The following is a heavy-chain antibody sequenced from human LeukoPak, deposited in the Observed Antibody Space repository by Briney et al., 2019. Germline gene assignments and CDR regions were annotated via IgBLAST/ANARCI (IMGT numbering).Heavy chain of an antibody. V-gene: IGHV1-46*01. CDR3: ARDPRS. CDR2: INPSGGST. J-gene: IGHJ5*02. Sequence: ASVKVSCKASAYTFSTNYMHWVRQAPGQGLEWMGKINPSGGSTSSAQKFQGRLTMTMDTSTSTGYMELSSLSSEDTAVYYCARDPRSWGQGTLVTVSS. CDR1: AYTFSTNY.